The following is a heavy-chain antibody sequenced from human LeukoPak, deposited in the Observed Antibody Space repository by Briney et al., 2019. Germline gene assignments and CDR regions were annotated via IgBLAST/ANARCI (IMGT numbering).Heavy chain of an antibody. Sequence: SVKVSCKASGGTFSSCAISWVRQAPGQGLEWMGRIIPIFGTANYAQKFQGRVTITTDESTSTAYMELSSLRSEDTAVYYCARDAPDFWSGFDAFDIWGQGTMVTVSS. CDR1: GGTFSSCA. V-gene: IGHV1-69*05. CDR2: IIPIFGTA. D-gene: IGHD3-3*01. J-gene: IGHJ3*02. CDR3: ARDAPDFWSGFDAFDI.